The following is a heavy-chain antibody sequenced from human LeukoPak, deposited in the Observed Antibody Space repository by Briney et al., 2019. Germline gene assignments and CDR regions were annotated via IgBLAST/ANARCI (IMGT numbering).Heavy chain of an antibody. CDR3: ARDPRTVTSAFDI. V-gene: IGHV3-30-3*01. CDR1: GFTFSSYA. D-gene: IGHD4-17*01. Sequence: GMSLRLSCAASGFTFSSYAMHWVRQAPGKGLEWVAVISYDGSNKYYADSVKGRFTISRDNSKNTLYLQMNGLRAEDTAVYYRARDPRTVTSAFDIWGQGTMVTVPS. CDR2: ISYDGSNK. J-gene: IGHJ3*02.